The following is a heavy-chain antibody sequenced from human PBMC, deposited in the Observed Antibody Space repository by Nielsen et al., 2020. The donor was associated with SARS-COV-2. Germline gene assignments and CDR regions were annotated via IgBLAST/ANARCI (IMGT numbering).Heavy chain of an antibody. CDR2: MSYHISET. CDR1: GFTFSMYG. D-gene: IGHD3-3*01. CDR3: ARLSNFWSGYNDY. Sequence: GSLKLSCVASGFTFSMYGMNWVRQAPGKGLEWVALMSYHISETYYAESVKGRFTISRDNSKNTLFLQMDSLTADDTAVYFCARLSNFWSGYNDYWGQGTLVIVSS. V-gene: IGHV3-33*05. J-gene: IGHJ4*02.